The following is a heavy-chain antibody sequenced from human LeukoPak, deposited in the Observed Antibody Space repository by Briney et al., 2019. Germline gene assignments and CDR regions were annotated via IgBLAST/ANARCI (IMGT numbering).Heavy chain of an antibody. CDR3: ARYYDSSGDGSKDYYGMDV. D-gene: IGHD3-22*01. J-gene: IGHJ6*02. Sequence: SVKVSCKASGGTFSSSVIRWVRQAPGQGLEWMRGIIPILAIANYAQMFQGRVTITADKSTGTAYMELRSLRSDDTAVYYCARYYDSSGDGSKDYYGMDVWGQGTTVTVSS. V-gene: IGHV1-69*10. CDR1: GGTFSSSV. CDR2: IIPILAIA.